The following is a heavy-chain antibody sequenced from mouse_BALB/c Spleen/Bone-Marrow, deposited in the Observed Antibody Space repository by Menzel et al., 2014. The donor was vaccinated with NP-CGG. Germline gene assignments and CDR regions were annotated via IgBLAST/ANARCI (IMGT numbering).Heavy chain of an antibody. CDR1: GYSFTGYF. D-gene: IGHD2-4*01. Sequence: EVMLVESGPELVKPGASVKISCKASGYSFTGYFMNRVMQSHGKSLEWIGRINPYNGDTFYNQKFKGKATLTVDKSSNAAHMELRSLASEDSAVYYCARSYDYERGAWFAYWGQGTLVTVSA. V-gene: IGHV1-20*02. J-gene: IGHJ3*01. CDR3: ARSYDYERGAWFAY. CDR2: INPYNGDT.